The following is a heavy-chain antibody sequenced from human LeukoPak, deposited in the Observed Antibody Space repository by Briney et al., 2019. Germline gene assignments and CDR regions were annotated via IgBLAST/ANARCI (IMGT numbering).Heavy chain of an antibody. CDR1: GFTFSSYG. D-gene: IGHD2-2*02. V-gene: IGHV3-30*03. Sequence: PGGSLRLSCAASGFTFSSYGMHWVRQAPGKGLEWVAVISYDGSDKYYADSVKGRFTISRDNSKSTLYLQMNSLRAEDTAVYYRARGNTALGYWGQGTLVTVSS. J-gene: IGHJ4*02. CDR3: ARGNTALGY. CDR2: ISYDGSDK.